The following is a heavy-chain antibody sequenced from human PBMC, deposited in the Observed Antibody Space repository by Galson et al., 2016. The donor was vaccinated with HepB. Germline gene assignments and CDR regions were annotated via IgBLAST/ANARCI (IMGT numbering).Heavy chain of an antibody. D-gene: IGHD2-2*01. J-gene: IGHJ2*01. Sequence: SLRLSCAASGFTFSTYGMHWVRQAPGKGLEWVAVIWDDGSNKYYADSVKGRFTISRHEAKNTLYLQINSLRAEDTAVYYCARKRVYCTRTTCFGWYINLWGRGALVTVSS. CDR2: IWDDGSNK. CDR1: GFTFSTYG. CDR3: ARKRVYCTRTTCFGWYINL. V-gene: IGHV3-33*01.